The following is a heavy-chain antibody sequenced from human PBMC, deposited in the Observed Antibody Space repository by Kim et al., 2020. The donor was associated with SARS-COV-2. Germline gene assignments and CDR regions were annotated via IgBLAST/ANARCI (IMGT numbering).Heavy chain of an antibody. D-gene: IGHD6-19*01. J-gene: IGHJ3*02. Sequence: GRFTSSRDNSQKQLYLQMNSLRAEDTAVYYCAKELGYGSGWGMDGDAFDIWGQGTMVTVSS. V-gene: IGHV3-23*01. CDR3: AKELGYGSGWGMDGDAFDI.